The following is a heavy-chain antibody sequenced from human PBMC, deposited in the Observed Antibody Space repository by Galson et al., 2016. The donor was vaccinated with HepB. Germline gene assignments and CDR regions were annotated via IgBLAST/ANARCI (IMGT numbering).Heavy chain of an antibody. CDR1: GFTVSNDY. J-gene: IGHJ6*02. CDR2: IQSGGST. D-gene: IGHD1-26*01. Sequence: SLRLPCAASGFTVSNDYMSWVPPAPGQGLEWVAVIQSGGSTYYADSVKGRFTISRDNSKNTLFLQMNSLRAEDTAVYYSAKEPAPVGSYGVYYYYGMDVWGQGTTVTVSS. V-gene: IGHV3-66*02. CDR3: AKEPAPVGSYGVYYYYGMDV.